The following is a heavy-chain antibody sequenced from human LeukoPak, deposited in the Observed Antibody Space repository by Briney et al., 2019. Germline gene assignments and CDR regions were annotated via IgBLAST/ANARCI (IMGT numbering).Heavy chain of an antibody. CDR2: IYYSGST. D-gene: IGHD3-9*01. V-gene: IGHV4-59*11. J-gene: IGHJ4*02. CDR1: GGSISSHY. Sequence: SETLSLTCTVSGGSISSHYWSWIRQPPGKGLESIGYIYYSGSTNYNPSLKSRVTISVDTSKNQFSLKLSSVTAADTAVYYCARVVRYYDILTGTPGYYFDYWGQGTLVTVSS. CDR3: ARVVRYYDILTGTPGYYFDY.